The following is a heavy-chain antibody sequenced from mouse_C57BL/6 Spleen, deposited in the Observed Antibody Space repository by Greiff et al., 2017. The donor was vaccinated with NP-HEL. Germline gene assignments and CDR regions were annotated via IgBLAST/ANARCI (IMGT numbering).Heavy chain of an antibody. J-gene: IGHJ2*01. CDR1: GYAFSSSW. D-gene: IGHD2-1*01. CDR3: ARPLIYYGVFDY. CDR2: IYPGDGDT. Sequence: VQLQQSGPELVKPGASVKISCKASGYAFSSSWMNWVKQRPGKGLEWIGRIYPGDGDTNYNGKFKGKATLTADKSSSTAYMQLSSLTSEDSAVYFCARPLIYYGVFDYWGQGTTLTVSS. V-gene: IGHV1-82*01.